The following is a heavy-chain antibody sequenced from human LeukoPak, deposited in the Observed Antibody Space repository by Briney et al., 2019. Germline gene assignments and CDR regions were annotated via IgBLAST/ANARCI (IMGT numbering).Heavy chain of an antibody. J-gene: IGHJ5*02. CDR3: ARARDYYDSSDYNWFDP. Sequence: GASVKVSCKASGYTFTGYYMHWVRQAPGQGLEWMGWIHPNSGGTNYAQKFQGRVTMTRDTSISTAYMELSRLRSDDTAVYYCARARDYYDSSDYNWFDPWGQGTLVTVSS. CDR1: GYTFTGYY. V-gene: IGHV1-2*02. D-gene: IGHD3-22*01. CDR2: IHPNSGGT.